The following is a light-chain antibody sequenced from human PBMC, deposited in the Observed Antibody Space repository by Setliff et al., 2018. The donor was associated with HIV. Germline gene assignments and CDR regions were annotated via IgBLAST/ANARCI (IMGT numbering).Light chain of an antibody. CDR3: ATWDDSLHGFV. Sequence: QSALTQPASVSGSPGRSITISCSGTSSDVGSYNFVSWYQQHPGKAPQLIIYDVSQRPSGVSSRYSGSKSGNTASLTISGLQAEDQADYYCATWDDSLHGFVFGPGTKVTVL. V-gene: IGLV2-14*03. CDR2: DVS. CDR1: SSDVGSYNF. J-gene: IGLJ1*01.